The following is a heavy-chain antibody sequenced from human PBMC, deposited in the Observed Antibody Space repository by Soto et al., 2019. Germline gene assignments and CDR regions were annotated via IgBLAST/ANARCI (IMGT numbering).Heavy chain of an antibody. CDR2: ISGGGGKI. D-gene: IGHD6-19*01. CDR1: GFSFNNYA. V-gene: IGHV3-23*01. CDR3: AKCLHWLVGVFDY. J-gene: IGHJ4*02. Sequence: EVQLLESGGHLVQPGESLRLSCAASGFSFNNYAMTWVRQAPGKGLEWLATISGGGGKISYADSVRGRITISRDNSKNMLYLQINSLRPEDTAVYYCAKCLHWLVGVFDYWGPGTLVTV.